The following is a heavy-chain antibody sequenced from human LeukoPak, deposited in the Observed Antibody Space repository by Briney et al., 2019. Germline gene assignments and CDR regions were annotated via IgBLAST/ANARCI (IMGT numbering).Heavy chain of an antibody. CDR3: ARAPMVGVGWGAFDI. J-gene: IGHJ3*02. CDR1: GGTFSSYT. Sequence: ASVKVSCKASGGTFSSYTISWVRQAPGQGLEWMGRIIPILGIANYAEKFQGRVTITADKSTSTAYMELSSLRSEDTAVYYCARAPMVGVGWGAFDIWGQGTMVTVSS. D-gene: IGHD1-26*01. CDR2: IIPILGIA. V-gene: IGHV1-69*02.